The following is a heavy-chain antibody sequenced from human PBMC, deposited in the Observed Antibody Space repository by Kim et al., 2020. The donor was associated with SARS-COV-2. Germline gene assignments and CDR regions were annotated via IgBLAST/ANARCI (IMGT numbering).Heavy chain of an antibody. V-gene: IGHV3-30*18. J-gene: IGHJ6*02. CDR2: ISYEGSKK. D-gene: IGHD3-9*01. CDR1: GFSFNNYG. Sequence: GGSLRLSCAASGFSFNNYGMHWVRQAPGKGLEWVAFISYEGSKKHYVDFLKGRFTISRDYSKNTLYLQMNNLRTEDTAVYYCAKEGSIFEVNVDYGMDLWGQGTLVTVSS. CDR3: AKEGSIFEVNVDYGMDL.